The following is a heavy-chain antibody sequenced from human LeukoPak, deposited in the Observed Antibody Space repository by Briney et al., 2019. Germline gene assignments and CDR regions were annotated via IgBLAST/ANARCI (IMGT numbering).Heavy chain of an antibody. CDR1: GGSISSGSYY. Sequence: SETLSLTCTVSGGSISSGSYYWSWIRQPAGKGLEWIGRIYTSGSTNYNPFLKSRVTISVDTSKNQFSLKLSSVTAADTAVYYCARGCSSTSCPPWGQGTLVTVSS. CDR2: IYTSGST. CDR3: ARGCSSTSCPP. D-gene: IGHD2-2*01. J-gene: IGHJ5*02. V-gene: IGHV4-61*02.